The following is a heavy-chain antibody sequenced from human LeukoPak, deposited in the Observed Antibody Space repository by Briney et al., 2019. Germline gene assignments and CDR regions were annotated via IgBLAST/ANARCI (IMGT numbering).Heavy chain of an antibody. Sequence: PGGSLRLSCAASGFMFSGFSMSWVRQTPGKGLEWVAKMTEYGTEIFYVDSMKGRFTISRDNAKNLLYLQMNSLRAEDTAIYFCATGAYCDHWGQGTLVTVSS. V-gene: IGHV3-7*03. CDR1: GFMFSGFS. CDR2: MTEYGTEI. CDR3: ATGAYCDH. J-gene: IGHJ4*02.